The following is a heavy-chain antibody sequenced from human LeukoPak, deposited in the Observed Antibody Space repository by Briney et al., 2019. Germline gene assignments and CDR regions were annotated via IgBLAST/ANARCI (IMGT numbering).Heavy chain of an antibody. CDR1: GFTVSRNY. Sequence: GSLRLSCAASGFTVSRNYMSWVRQAPGKGLEGVSVIHSGGSTNYADSVKGRFTISGDNSKNTVYLQMNSLRAEDTAVYYCASGSSGWYGGFDYWGQGTLVTVSS. V-gene: IGHV3-53*01. J-gene: IGHJ4*02. CDR3: ASGSSGWYGGFDY. CDR2: IHSGGST. D-gene: IGHD6-19*01.